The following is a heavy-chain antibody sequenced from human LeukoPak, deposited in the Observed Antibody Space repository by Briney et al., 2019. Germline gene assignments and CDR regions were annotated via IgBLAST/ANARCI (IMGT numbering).Heavy chain of an antibody. CDR3: ARDYYYYMDV. V-gene: IGHV3-7*01. CDR2: IKQDESDK. Sequence: GGSLRLSCAASGFTFSRYLMTWVRQAPGMGLEWVANIKQDESDKYYVDSVKGRFAISRDNAKSSLYLQMNSLRVEDTAVYYCARDYYYYMDVWGKGTTVTVSS. J-gene: IGHJ6*03. CDR1: GFTFSRYL.